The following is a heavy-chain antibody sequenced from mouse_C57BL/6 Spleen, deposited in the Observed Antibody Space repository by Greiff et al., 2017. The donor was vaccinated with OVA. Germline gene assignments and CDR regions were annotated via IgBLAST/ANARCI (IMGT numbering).Heavy chain of an antibody. CDR1: GYTFTSYW. CDR2: IYPGSGST. V-gene: IGHV1-55*01. J-gene: IGHJ2*01. Sequence: QVQLQQPGAELVKPGASVKMSCKASGYTFTSYWITCVKQRPGQGLEWIGDIYPGSGSTNYNEKFKSKATLTVDTSSSTAYMQLSSLTSEDSAVYYCARDYYGRGGVDYWGQGTTLTVSS. CDR3: ARDYYGRGGVDY. D-gene: IGHD1-1*01.